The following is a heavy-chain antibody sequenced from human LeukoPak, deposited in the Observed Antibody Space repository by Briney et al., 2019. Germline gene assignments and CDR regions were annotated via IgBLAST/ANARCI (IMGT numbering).Heavy chain of an antibody. CDR2: IKSKTDGGTT. CDR1: GFTFSNAW. J-gene: IGHJ4*02. CDR3: TTAFVRLGESPFDY. D-gene: IGHD3-16*01. V-gene: IGHV3-15*01. Sequence: GGSLRLSCAASGFTFSNAWMSWVRQAPGKGLEWVGRIKSKTDGGTTDYAAPVKGRFTISRDDSKNTLYLQMNSLKTEDTAVYYCTTAFVRLGESPFDYWGQGTLVTVSS.